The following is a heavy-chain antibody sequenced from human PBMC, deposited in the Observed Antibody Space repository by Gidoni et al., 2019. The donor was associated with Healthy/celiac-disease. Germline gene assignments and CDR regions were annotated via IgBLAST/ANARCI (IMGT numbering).Heavy chain of an antibody. V-gene: IGHV1-69*04. D-gene: IGHD2-8*02. Sequence: HVQLVQSGAEVKKPGSSVQVSCTASGVTFSSYAISWVRQAPGQGLEGMGRIITIIGIANEAQKFQGRVTSNADKSTSTAYMELSRLRSEETAVYYCARDLYGWIQLREFDYWGQGTLVTVSS. CDR3: ARDLYGWIQLREFDY. CDR2: IITIIGIA. CDR1: GVTFSSYA. J-gene: IGHJ4*02.